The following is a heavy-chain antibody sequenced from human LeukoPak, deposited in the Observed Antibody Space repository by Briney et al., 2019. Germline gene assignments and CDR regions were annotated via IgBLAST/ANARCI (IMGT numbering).Heavy chain of an antibody. CDR3: ARVKPGRSFGF. D-gene: IGHD2-15*01. V-gene: IGHV4-31*03. CDR2: IYHSGFT. Sequence: SETLSLTCTVSGDSISSNGYYWTWIRQHPGKGLEWIGYIYHSGFTYYVPSLMSRVTMSIDTSVNQFSLNLSSVTVADTAVYYCARVKPGRSFGFWGQGTLVTVSS. CDR1: GDSISSNGYY. J-gene: IGHJ4*02.